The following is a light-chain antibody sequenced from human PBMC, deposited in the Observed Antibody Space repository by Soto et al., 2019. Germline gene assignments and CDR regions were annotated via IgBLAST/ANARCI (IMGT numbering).Light chain of an antibody. J-gene: IGKJ4*01. CDR1: QSVSSNY. CDR2: SAS. Sequence: EIVLTQSPGTLSLSPGERVTLSCRASQSVSSNYLAWYQQKPGQAPRLLIYSASSRATGIPDRFSGSGSGTDFTLTINRLEPEDVAVYCCQQYGGSPRVTFGGGTKVEIK. CDR3: QQYGGSPRVT. V-gene: IGKV3-20*01.